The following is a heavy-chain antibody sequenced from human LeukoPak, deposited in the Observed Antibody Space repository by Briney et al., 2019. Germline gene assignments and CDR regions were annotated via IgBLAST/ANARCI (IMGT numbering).Heavy chain of an antibody. CDR1: GSTFSSYG. V-gene: IGHV3-20*04. CDR3: ARDRAMVRGVIERRENWFDP. J-gene: IGHJ5*02. D-gene: IGHD3-10*01. CDR2: INWNGGST. Sequence: PGGSLRLSCAASGSTFSSYGMSWVRQAPGKGLEWVSGINWNGGSTGYADSVKGRFTISRDNAKNSLYLQMNSLRAEDTAVYYCARDRAMVRGVIERRENWFDPWGQGTLVTVSS.